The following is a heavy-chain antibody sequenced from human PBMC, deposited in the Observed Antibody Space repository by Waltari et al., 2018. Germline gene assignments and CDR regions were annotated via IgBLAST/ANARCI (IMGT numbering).Heavy chain of an antibody. J-gene: IGHJ5*02. Sequence: EVQVVESGGGLVQPGGSLRLSCAASGFTFSRYSMNWVRQAPGKGLEWVSFISGSGTTIYHADSVKGRFTISRDNAQNSLYLQMNNLRAEDTAVYSCARGGSSGWNDNWFDPWGQGTLVTVSS. V-gene: IGHV3-48*04. D-gene: IGHD6-19*01. CDR2: ISGSGTTI. CDR1: GFTFSRYS. CDR3: ARGGSSGWNDNWFDP.